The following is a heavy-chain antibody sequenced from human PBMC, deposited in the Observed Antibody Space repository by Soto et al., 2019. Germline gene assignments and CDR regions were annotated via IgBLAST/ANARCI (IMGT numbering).Heavy chain of an antibody. CDR3: AKEGSGWYYFDY. CDR2: ISYDGSNK. CDR1: GFTFSSYG. Sequence: GGSLRLSCAASGFTFSSYGMHWVRQAPGKGLEWVAVISYDGSNKYYADSVKGRFTISRDNSKNTLYLQMNSLRAEDTAVYYCAKEGSGWYYFDYWGQGTLVTVSS. V-gene: IGHV3-30*18. D-gene: IGHD6-19*01. J-gene: IGHJ4*02.